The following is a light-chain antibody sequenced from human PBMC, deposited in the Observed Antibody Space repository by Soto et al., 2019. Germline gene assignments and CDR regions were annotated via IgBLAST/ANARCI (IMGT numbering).Light chain of an antibody. CDR3: TSYTTSSTYV. CDR2: EGT. J-gene: IGLJ1*01. CDR1: SSDVGSYNL. V-gene: IGLV2-14*02. Sequence: QSVLTQPASVSASPGQSITIPCSGTSSDVGSYNLVSWFQQHPGKVPKLLIYEGTKRPSGLSDRFSGSKSGTTASLTISGLQAEDEAHYYCTSYTTSSTYVFGTGTKVTVL.